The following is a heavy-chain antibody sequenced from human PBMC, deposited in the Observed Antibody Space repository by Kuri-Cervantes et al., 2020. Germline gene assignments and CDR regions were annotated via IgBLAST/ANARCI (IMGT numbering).Heavy chain of an antibody. CDR1: GFTFSDYY. V-gene: IGHV3-11*01. CDR3: ARGVSPRPMDYMDV. J-gene: IGHJ6*03. CDR2: ISDSGKTI. Sequence: LSLTCAASGFTFSDYYMTWIRQAPGKGLEWVSHISDSGKTIYYADSVKGRFTLSRDNAKNTLFLQMNSLRAEDTAVYYCARGVSPRPMDYMDVWGKGTTVTVSS.